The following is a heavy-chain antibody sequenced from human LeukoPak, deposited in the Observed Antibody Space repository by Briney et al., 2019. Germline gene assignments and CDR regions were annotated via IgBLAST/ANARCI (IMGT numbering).Heavy chain of an antibody. CDR3: AKQTYGRAGAFDI. V-gene: IGHV4-39*01. CDR2: IYYSGST. CDR1: GGSISSSSYY. J-gene: IGHJ3*02. Sequence: SETLSLTCTVSGGSISSSSYYWGWIRQPPGKGLEWIGSIYYSGSTYYNPSLKSRVTISVDTSKNQFSLKLSSVTAADTAVYYCAKQTYGRAGAFDIWGQGTMVTVSS. D-gene: IGHD4-17*01.